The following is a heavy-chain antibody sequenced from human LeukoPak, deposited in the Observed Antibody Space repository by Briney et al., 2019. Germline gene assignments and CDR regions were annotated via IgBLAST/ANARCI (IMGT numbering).Heavy chain of an antibody. Sequence: GGSLRLSCAASGFTLSDYYVNWLRQVPGKGLEWISYINSASTIIYYADSVKGRFTISRDYANNSVYLQMTSLRDDDTAVYYCARVHNPVFWGQGVQVTVSS. J-gene: IGHJ4*02. V-gene: IGHV3-11*04. CDR3: ARVHNPVF. CDR2: INSASTII. D-gene: IGHD2-21*01. CDR1: GFTLSDYY.